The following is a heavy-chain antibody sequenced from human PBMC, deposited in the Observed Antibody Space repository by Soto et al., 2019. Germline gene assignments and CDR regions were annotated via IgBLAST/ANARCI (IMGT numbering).Heavy chain of an antibody. J-gene: IGHJ6*02. CDR3: AREIAYYNLDV. Sequence: EVQLVESGGGLVQPGGSLRLSCAASGFIFSSYWMTWVRQAPGKGLEWVANIKRDGREKYYVDSVKGRFTISRDNAKNSLYLQMNSLRAEDTAVYYCAREIAYYNLDVWGQGTTVTVSS. CDR2: IKRDGREK. V-gene: IGHV3-7*01. CDR1: GFIFSSYW.